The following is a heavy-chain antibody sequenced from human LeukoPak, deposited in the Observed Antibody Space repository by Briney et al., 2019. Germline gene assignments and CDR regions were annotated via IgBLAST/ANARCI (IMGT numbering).Heavy chain of an antibody. J-gene: IGHJ2*01. CDR1: GGSISNYY. CDR2: IYYSGST. D-gene: IGHD1-1*01. V-gene: IGHV4-59*08. CDR3: ARGVQDYWYFDL. Sequence: NPSETLSLTCTVSGGSISNYYWSWIRQPPGKRLEWIGYIYYSGSTNYNPSLKSRVIISVDTSKNQFSLKLSSVTAADTAVYFCARGVQDYWYFDLWGRGTLVTVSS.